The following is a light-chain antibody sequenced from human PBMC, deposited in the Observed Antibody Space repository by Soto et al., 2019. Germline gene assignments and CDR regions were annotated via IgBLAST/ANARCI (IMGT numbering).Light chain of an antibody. CDR3: QQYHNLPA. J-gene: IGKJ1*01. V-gene: IGKV1-33*01. Sequence: DIQMTQSPSSLSASVGDRVTITCQAGQDISNSLNWYQHKPGKAPKLLIYDASSLETGVPSRFGGSGSGTDFTFTISSLQPEDIATYYCQQYHNLPAFGQGTKADIX. CDR2: DAS. CDR1: QDISNS.